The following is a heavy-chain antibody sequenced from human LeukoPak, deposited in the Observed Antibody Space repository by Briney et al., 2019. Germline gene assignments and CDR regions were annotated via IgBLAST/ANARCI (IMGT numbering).Heavy chain of an antibody. J-gene: IGHJ2*01. D-gene: IGHD5-18*01. V-gene: IGHV4-59*01. CDR2: IYYSGST. CDR3: ARYWGVQLWPHWYFDL. CDR1: GGSISSYY. Sequence: LETLSLTCTVSGGSISSYYWSWFRQTPGKGPEWIGYIYYSGSTKYNPSLKSRVTISVDRSKNQFSLKLNSVTAADTAVYYCARYWGVQLWPHWYFDLWGRGSLVTVSS.